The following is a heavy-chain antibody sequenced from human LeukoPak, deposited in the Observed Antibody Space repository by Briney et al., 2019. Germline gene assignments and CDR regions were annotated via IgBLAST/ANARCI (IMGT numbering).Heavy chain of an antibody. CDR3: ARLGIAAAGTWWFDS. J-gene: IGHJ5*01. CDR2: TYYRSKWYN. Sequence: SQTLSLTCAISGDSVSSNSAAWNWIRQSPSRGLEWLGRTYYRSKWYNDDAVSVKSRITINPDTSKNQFSLQLNSVTPEDTAVYYCARLGIAAAGTWWFDSWGQGTLVTVSS. D-gene: IGHD6-13*01. V-gene: IGHV6-1*01. CDR1: GDSVSSNSAA.